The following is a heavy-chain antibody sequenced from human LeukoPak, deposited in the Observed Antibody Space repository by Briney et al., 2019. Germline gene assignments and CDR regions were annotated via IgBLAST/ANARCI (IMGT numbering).Heavy chain of an antibody. Sequence: GGSLRLSCAASGFTFSSYAMSWVRQAPGKGLEWVSAISGSGGSTYYADSVKGRFTISRDNSKNTLYLQMNSLRAEDTAVYYCAGYCSTTSCYSSPNWFDPWGQGTLVTVSS. CDR1: GFTFSSYA. D-gene: IGHD2-2*01. J-gene: IGHJ5*02. V-gene: IGHV3-23*01. CDR3: AGYCSTTSCYSSPNWFDP. CDR2: ISGSGGST.